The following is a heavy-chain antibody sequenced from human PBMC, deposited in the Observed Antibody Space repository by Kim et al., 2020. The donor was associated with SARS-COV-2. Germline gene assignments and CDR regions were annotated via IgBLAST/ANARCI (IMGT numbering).Heavy chain of an antibody. Sequence: YNPSLKSRVTISVDKSKNQFSLKLSSVTAADTAVYYCARTVGYSSSWYNYWGQGTLVTVSS. V-gene: IGHV4-4*02. CDR3: ARTVGYSSSWYNY. J-gene: IGHJ4*02. D-gene: IGHD6-13*01.